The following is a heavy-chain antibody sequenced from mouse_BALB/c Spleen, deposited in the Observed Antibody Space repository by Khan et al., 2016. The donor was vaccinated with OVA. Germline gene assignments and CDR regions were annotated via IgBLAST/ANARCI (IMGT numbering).Heavy chain of an antibody. CDR1: GFTFSTYG. D-gene: IGHD1-1*01. CDR3: TRLAYYYNSEGFAY. J-gene: IGHJ3*01. CDR2: ISSGGSYT. V-gene: IGHV5-6*01. Sequence: EVELVESGGDLVKPGGSLKLSCAASGFTFSTYGMSWVRQTPDKRLEWVAGISSGGSYTYYPDSVKGRFTISRDNAKNTLHLQMSSLRSEDTAMYYCTRLAYYYNSEGFAYWGQGTLVTGSA.